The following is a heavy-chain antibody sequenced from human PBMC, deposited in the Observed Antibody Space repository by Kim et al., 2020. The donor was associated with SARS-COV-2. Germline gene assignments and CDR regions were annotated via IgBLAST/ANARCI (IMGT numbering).Heavy chain of an antibody. V-gene: IGHV4-30-4*01. CDR2: IYYSGST. J-gene: IGHJ6*02. D-gene: IGHD6-13*01. CDR3: ARDVLAAAGTRYYYYYGMDV. Sequence: SETLSLTCTVSGGSISSGDYYWSWIRPPPGKGLEWFGYIYYSGSTYYNPSLKSRVTISVDTSKNQFSLKLSSVTAADTAVYYCARDVLAAAGTRYYYYYGMDVWGPGTPVTVSS. CDR1: GGSISSGDYY.